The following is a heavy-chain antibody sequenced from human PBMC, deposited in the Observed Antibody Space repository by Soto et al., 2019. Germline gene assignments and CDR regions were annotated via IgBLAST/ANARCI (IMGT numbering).Heavy chain of an antibody. CDR2: NNAGNGNT. Sequence: ASVKVSCKASGYTFSNYGIHWVRQAPGQRLEWMGLNNAGNGNTKYSQKFQGRVTLTRDTSASTAYMELSSLRSEDTAVYYCGSCPQNCIPSRPSCLFFDYWGQGPLVPVSS. CDR3: GSCPQNCIPSRPSCLFFDY. CDR1: GYTFSNYG. V-gene: IGHV1-3*01. D-gene: IGHD3-10*01. J-gene: IGHJ4*02.